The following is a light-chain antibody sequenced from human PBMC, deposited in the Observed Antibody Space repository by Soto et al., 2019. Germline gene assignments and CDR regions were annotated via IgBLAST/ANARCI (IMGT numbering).Light chain of an antibody. CDR3: SAYTVSRTYV. V-gene: IGLV2-14*03. CDR2: NVY. Sequence: SVLTQPASVSGSPGQSITISCTGTSSDVGAYNFVSWHQQHPGKAPKLMIYNVYDRPSGISYRSSGSKSGNTASLTISGLQGEDEAEYYCSAYTVSRTYVFGTGTKVSVL. CDR1: SSDVGAYNF. J-gene: IGLJ1*01.